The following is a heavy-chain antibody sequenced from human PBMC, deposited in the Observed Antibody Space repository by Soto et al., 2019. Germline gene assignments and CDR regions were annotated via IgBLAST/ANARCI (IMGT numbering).Heavy chain of an antibody. CDR2: ISGSGGST. Sequence: PGGSLRLSCAASGFTFSSYAMSWVRQAPGKGLEWVSAISGSGGSTYYADSVKGRFTISRDNSKNTLYLQMNSLRAEDTAVYYCAKDRGALLWFGELFAVDYWGQGTLVTVSS. CDR3: AKDRGALLWFGELFAVDY. V-gene: IGHV3-23*01. D-gene: IGHD3-10*01. J-gene: IGHJ4*02. CDR1: GFTFSSYA.